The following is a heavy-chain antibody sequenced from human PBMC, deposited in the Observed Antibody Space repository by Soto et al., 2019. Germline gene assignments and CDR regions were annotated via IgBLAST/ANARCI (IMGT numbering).Heavy chain of an antibody. Sequence: EVQLLESGGGLVQPGGSLRLSCAASGFTFSNYAMTWVRQAPGKGLEWVSTTSGSGGTTWYADSVKGRFTISRDNSKNTLYLQMNSLRTEDAAVYYCAKGGSAYCSGGSCYHPFDYWGQGTLATVSS. CDR3: AKGGSAYCSGGSCYHPFDY. J-gene: IGHJ4*02. CDR1: GFTFSNYA. CDR2: TSGSGGTT. V-gene: IGHV3-23*01. D-gene: IGHD2-15*01.